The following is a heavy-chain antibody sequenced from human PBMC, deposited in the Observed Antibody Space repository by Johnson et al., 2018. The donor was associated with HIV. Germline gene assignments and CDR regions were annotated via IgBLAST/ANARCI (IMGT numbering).Heavy chain of an antibody. D-gene: IGHD3-10*01. CDR1: GFTFSDYY. CDR3: AKEGRDAFDI. Sequence: QVQVVESGGGLVKPGGSLRLSCAASGFTFSDYYMSWIRQAPGKGLEWVSYISSSGSTIYYADSVKGRFTISRDNNKNSLYLQMTSLRPEDIAFYYCAKEGRDAFDIWGQGTTVTVSS. V-gene: IGHV3-11*01. CDR2: ISSSGSTI. J-gene: IGHJ3*02.